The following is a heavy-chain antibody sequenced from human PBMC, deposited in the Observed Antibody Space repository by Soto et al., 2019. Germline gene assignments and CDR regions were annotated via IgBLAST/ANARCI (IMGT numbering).Heavy chain of an antibody. CDR2: IWDDGSNK. Sequence: QVQLVESGGGVVQPGRSLRLSCAASGFTFSSYGLHWVRQAPGKGLEWVAVIWDDGSNKYYADSVKGRFTISRDNSKNKLYLQMNSLIAEATAVYYCARATNGYISYFSYWVQGSLVTVSS. V-gene: IGHV3-33*01. CDR3: ARATNGYISYFSY. CDR1: GFTFSSYG. J-gene: IGHJ4*02. D-gene: IGHD5-12*01.